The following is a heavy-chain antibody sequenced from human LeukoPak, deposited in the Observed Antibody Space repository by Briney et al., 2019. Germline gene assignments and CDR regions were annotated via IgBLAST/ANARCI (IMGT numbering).Heavy chain of an antibody. J-gene: IGHJ4*02. D-gene: IGHD3-3*01. V-gene: IGHV3-15*01. CDR2: MKTKTSGGTT. Sequence: GGSLRLSCGASGFSLSDAWMSWVRQAPGKGLEWIGRMKTKTSGGTTDYIAPVKGRFTISRDDSKNMLYLQMSSLKTEDTAVYYCTTISAIFGVVIPDYWGQGTLVTVSS. CDR1: GFSLSDAW. CDR3: TTISAIFGVVIPDY.